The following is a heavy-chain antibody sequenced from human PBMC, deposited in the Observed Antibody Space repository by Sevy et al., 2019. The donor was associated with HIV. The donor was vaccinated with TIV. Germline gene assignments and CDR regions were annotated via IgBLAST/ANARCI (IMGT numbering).Heavy chain of an antibody. D-gene: IGHD6-19*01. J-gene: IGHJ4*02. CDR2: ISYDGSNK. Sequence: GGSLRLSCAASGFTFSSYGMHWVRQAPGKGLEWVAVISYDGSNKYYADSVKGRFTISRDNSKNTLFLQMNSLRLEDTAFYYCARDAGYSTDWYPSDYWGQGTLVTVSS. CDR1: GFTFSSYG. CDR3: ARDAGYSTDWYPSDY. V-gene: IGHV3-30*03.